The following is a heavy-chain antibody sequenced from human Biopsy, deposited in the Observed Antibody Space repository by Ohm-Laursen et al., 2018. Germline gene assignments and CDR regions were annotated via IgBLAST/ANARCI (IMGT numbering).Heavy chain of an antibody. CDR2: ISASDDSK. CDR1: KFTFTNYA. CDR3: ATGPVQMVYANLRGEFAS. D-gene: IGHD2-8*01. V-gene: IGHV3-23*01. J-gene: IGHJ5*02. Sequence: SLRLSCAASKFTFTNYAMSWVRQAPGKGLEWVSSISASDDSKYYGDSVKGRFTIPRDSSTNTLYLQMNGLRADDTAVYYCATGPVQMVYANLRGEFASWGQGALVTVSS.